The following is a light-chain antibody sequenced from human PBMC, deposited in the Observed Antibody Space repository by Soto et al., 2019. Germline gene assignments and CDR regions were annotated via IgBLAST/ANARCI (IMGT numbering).Light chain of an antibody. Sequence: QSALTQPPSVSESPGQSVTISCTGTSSDVGSYNRVSWYQQPPGTAPKLMIYDVSNRPSGVPDRFSGSKSGNAASLTITGLQAEDEADYYCSSYTTSSTYVFGTGTKLTVL. CDR3: SSYTTSSTYV. J-gene: IGLJ1*01. CDR1: SSDVGSYNR. CDR2: DVS. V-gene: IGLV2-18*02.